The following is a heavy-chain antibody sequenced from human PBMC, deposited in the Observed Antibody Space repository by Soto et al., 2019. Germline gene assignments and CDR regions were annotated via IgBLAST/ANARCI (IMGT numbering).Heavy chain of an antibody. V-gene: IGHV3-23*01. CDR1: GFTFSIFA. CDR2: ISGRGGST. J-gene: IGHJ4*02. CDR3: AKGVSLGSTVDLGY. D-gene: IGHD7-27*01. Sequence: GGSLRLSCAASGFTFSIFAMSWVRQSPGKGLEWVSTISGRGGSTYYADAVKGRFTISRDNSMGILYLQMKSLRVEDTAIYYCAKGVSLGSTVDLGYWGQGALVTVSS.